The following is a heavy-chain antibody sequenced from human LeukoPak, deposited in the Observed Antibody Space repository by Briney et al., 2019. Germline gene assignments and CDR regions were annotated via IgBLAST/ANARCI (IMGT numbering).Heavy chain of an antibody. CDR3: AKGIYGSGSYYSNYFYNMDV. CDR1: GFIFSNFG. Sequence: GGSLRLSCEASGFIFSNFGMSWVRQAPGKGLEWVSSISNNGRTTYYADSVKGRFTISRDNSKNTVYLQMNSLRAEDTAVYYCAKGIYGSGSYYSNYFYNMDVWGKGTTVTISS. J-gene: IGHJ6*03. V-gene: IGHV3-23*01. CDR2: ISNNGRTT. D-gene: IGHD3-10*01.